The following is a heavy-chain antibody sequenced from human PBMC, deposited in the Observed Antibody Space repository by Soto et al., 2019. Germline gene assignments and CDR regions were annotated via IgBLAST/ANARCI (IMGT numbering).Heavy chain of an antibody. CDR3: STGGYFLDF. V-gene: IGHV3-15*01. CDR1: GFTFSNAW. J-gene: IGHJ4*02. CDR2: IKSKVDGETT. Sequence: LRLSCAGSGFTFSNAWMNWVRQAPGKGLEWVGRIKSKVDGETTDYAAPVKGRFAISRDDSKTTVFLQMNNLKTEDTAVYYCSTGGYFLDFWGQGTLVTVSS. D-gene: IGHD3-16*01.